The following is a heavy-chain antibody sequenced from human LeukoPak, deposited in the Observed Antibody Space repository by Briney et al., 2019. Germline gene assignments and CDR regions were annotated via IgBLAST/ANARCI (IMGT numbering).Heavy chain of an antibody. CDR2: ISHDGSNK. Sequence: PGGSLRLSCAASGFSFSNYAMYWVRQAPGKGLEWVAVISHDGSNKYYADSVKGRFTISRDNSKNTLYLQMNSLRAEDTAVYYCARMWGSSWSYFDFWGQGTLVTVSS. J-gene: IGHJ4*02. CDR3: ARMWGSSWSYFDF. CDR1: GFSFSNYA. V-gene: IGHV3-30-3*01. D-gene: IGHD6-13*01.